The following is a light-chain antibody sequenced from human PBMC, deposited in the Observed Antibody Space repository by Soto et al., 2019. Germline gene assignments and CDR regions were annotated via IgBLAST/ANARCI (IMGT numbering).Light chain of an antibody. CDR3: QHYGSSPPVT. CDR2: GAS. CDR1: QSVNSN. J-gene: IGKJ5*01. Sequence: EIVMTQSPATLSVSPGERATLSCSASQSVNSNLAWYQQKPGQAPRLLIYGASTRATGIPARFSGSGSGTDFTLTISGLEPEDFAVYFCQHYGSSPPVTFGQGTRLEI. V-gene: IGKV3-15*01.